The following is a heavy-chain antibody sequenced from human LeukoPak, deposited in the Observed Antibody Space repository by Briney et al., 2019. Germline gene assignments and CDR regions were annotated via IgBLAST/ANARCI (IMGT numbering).Heavy chain of an antibody. CDR2: ISEEGSNK. Sequence: GGSLRLSCGASGFTFSIYPMHWVRQAPGKGLEWVAAISEEGSNKYYADSVKGRCTISRDSSTSMLYLEMNNLRGEDTAVYYCVKRGSDGGPYFLSYWVQGTLVSVSS. V-gene: IGHV3-30*18. CDR1: GFTFSIYP. CDR3: VKRGSDGGPYFLSY. J-gene: IGHJ4*02. D-gene: IGHD2/OR15-2a*01.